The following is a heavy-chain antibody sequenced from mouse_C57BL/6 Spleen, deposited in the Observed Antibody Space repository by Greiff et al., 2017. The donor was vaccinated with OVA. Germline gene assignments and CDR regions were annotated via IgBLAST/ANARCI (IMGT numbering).Heavy chain of an antibody. D-gene: IGHD2-4*01. CDR2: ISYDGSN. CDR3: ARGGYDYDGEDWYFDV. J-gene: IGHJ1*03. CDR1: GYSITSGYY. V-gene: IGHV3-6*01. Sequence: ESGPGLVKPSQSLSLTCSVTGYSITSGYYWNWIRQFPGNKLEWMGYISYDGSNNYNPSLKNRISITRDTSKNQFFLKLNSVTTEDTATYYCARGGYDYDGEDWYFDVWGTGTTVTVSS.